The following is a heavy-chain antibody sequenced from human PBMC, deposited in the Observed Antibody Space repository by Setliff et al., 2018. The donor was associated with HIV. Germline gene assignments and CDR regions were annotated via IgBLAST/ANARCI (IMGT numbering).Heavy chain of an antibody. D-gene: IGHD6-19*01. CDR2: INAGNGNT. V-gene: IGHV1-3*01. Sequence: ASVKVSCKASGYTFSSYAMHWVRQAPGQRLEWMGWINAGNGNTKYSQKFQGRVTITRDTSASTAYMELSSLRSEDTAVYYCARLNRWSIAVAGTHLYYYGMDVWGQGTTVTVSS. CDR3: ARLNRWSIAVAGTHLYYYGMDV. J-gene: IGHJ6*02. CDR1: GYTFSSYA.